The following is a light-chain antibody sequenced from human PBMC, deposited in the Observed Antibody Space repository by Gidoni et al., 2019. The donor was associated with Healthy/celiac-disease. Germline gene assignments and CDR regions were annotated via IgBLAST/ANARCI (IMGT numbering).Light chain of an antibody. J-gene: IGLJ2*01. V-gene: IGLV1-40*01. Sequence: QSVLTQPPSVSGAPGQSVTISCTGSSSNIGAGYDVPWYQQFPGTAPKLFIYGNSNRPAGVPDRFSGSKSGTSASLAITGLQAEDEADYYCQSYDSSLSAYVVFGGGTKLTVL. CDR2: GNS. CDR1: SSNIGAGYD. CDR3: QSYDSSLSAYVV.